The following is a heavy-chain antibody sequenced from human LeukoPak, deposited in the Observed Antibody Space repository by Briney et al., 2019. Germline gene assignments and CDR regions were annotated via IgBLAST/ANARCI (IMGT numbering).Heavy chain of an antibody. D-gene: IGHD6-19*01. CDR2: IRSKANSYAT. CDR1: GFTFSGSA. CDR3: ANRIAVPGWRVYDY. Sequence: GGSLRLSCAASGFTFSGSAMHWVRQASGKGLEWVGRIRSKANSYATAYAASGKGRFTIARDDSKNTAYLQMNSLRGEDTAVYYCANRIAVPGWRVYDYWGQGTLVTVSS. V-gene: IGHV3-73*01. J-gene: IGHJ4*02.